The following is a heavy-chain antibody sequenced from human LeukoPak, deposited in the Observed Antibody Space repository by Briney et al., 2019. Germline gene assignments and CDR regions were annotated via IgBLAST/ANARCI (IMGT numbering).Heavy chain of an antibody. CDR2: IYYSGST. J-gene: IGHJ4*02. D-gene: IGHD3-10*01. Sequence: SETLSLTCTVSGYSISSGYYWSWIRQPPGKGLEWIGYIYYSGSTNYNPSLKSRVTISVDTSKNQFSLKLSSVTAADTAVYYCARGYGSGSYYADYWGQGTLVTVSS. V-gene: IGHV4-61*01. CDR3: ARGYGSGSYYADY. CDR1: GYSISSGYY.